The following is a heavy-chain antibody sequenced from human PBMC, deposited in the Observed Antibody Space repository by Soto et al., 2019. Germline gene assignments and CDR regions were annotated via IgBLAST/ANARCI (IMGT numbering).Heavy chain of an antibody. D-gene: IGHD3-3*01. Sequence: PGGSLRLSCAASGFTFSNYGIHWVRQAPGKGLEWVAVISHDGNKEYYADSVKGRFTISRDNSKNTLYLQMNSLRAEDTAVYYCAKDSAYYVFWSGYPRFPSRYYYMAVRGKGATVTVSS. CDR3: AKDSAYYVFWSGYPRFPSRYYYMAV. J-gene: IGHJ6*03. CDR2: ISHDGNKE. V-gene: IGHV3-30*18. CDR1: GFTFSNYG.